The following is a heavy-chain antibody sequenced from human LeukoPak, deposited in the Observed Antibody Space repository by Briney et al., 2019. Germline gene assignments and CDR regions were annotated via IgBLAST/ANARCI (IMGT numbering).Heavy chain of an antibody. V-gene: IGHV1-46*01. J-gene: IGHJ6*03. D-gene: IGHD1-26*01. CDR2: INPSGGST. CDR1: GYTFTSYY. Sequence: ASVKVSCRASGYTFTSYYMHWVRQAPGQGLEWMGIINPSGGSTSYAQKFQGRVTMTRDTSTSTVYMELSSLRSEDTAVYYCAREGVGADDKNYYYYYYMDVWGKGTTVTVSS. CDR3: AREGVGADDKNYYYYYYMDV.